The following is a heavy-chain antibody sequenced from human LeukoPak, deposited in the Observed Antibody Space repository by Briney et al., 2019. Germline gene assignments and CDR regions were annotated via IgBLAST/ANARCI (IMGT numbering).Heavy chain of an antibody. CDR1: GGSIKTYY. CDR3: VRDQSEFDS. Sequence: KSSETLSLTCSVSGGSIKTYYWTWIRQPPGKGLEWIGYIYYSGSTDSNPSLMGRVTISLDTSKNQFSLELRSVTAAATAVYYCVRDQSEFDSWGQGTVVTVSS. V-gene: IGHV4-59*01. J-gene: IGHJ4*02. CDR2: IYYSGST.